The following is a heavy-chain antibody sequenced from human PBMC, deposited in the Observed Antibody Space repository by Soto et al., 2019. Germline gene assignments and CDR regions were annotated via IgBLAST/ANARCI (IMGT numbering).Heavy chain of an antibody. D-gene: IGHD1-1*01. V-gene: IGHV6-1*01. Sequence: PSQTLSLTCAISGDSVSSNSATWNWIRQSPSRGLEWLGRTYYRSKWYNDYAISVKSRITINPDTSKNQFSLQLNSMIPEDTAVYYCGRAHLGTDRYILEPFDPWGQGTLVTVSS. CDR3: GRAHLGTDRYILEPFDP. J-gene: IGHJ5*02. CDR1: GDSVSSNSAT. CDR2: TYYRSKWYN.